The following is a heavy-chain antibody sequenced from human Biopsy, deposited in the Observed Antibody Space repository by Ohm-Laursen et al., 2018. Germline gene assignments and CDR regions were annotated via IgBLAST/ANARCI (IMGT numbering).Heavy chain of an antibody. D-gene: IGHD4/OR15-4a*01. CDR2: MSDDGRNE. CDR1: GFSFSSYG. Sequence: SLRLSCAASGFSFSSYGMYWVRQAPGKGLEWVAFMSDDGRNEYYANSVKGRFTISRDNSKNTLYLQLNSLRVDDTAVYYCAKDRRTMRIWYFDLWGRGTLVTVSS. V-gene: IGHV3-30*18. J-gene: IGHJ2*01. CDR3: AKDRRTMRIWYFDL.